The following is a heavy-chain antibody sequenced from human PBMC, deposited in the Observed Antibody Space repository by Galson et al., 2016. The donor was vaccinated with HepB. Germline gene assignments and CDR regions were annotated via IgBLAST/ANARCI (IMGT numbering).Heavy chain of an antibody. CDR1: GFTISFYS. CDR3: ARGDYYTTPREKFEY. Sequence: SLRLSCAASGFTISFYSMNWVRQAPGKGLEWVSCITSDGNHIYYADSVKGRFTISRDNARNSLFLQMNSLRAEDTALYYCARGDYYTTPREKFEYWGQGTLVTVSS. CDR2: ITSDGNHI. D-gene: IGHD5-12*01. J-gene: IGHJ4*02. V-gene: IGHV3-21*01.